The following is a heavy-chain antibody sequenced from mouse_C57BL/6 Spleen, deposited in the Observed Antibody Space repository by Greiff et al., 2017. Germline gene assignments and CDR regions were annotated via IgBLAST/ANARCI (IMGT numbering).Heavy chain of an antibody. J-gene: IGHJ3*01. D-gene: IGHD2-1*01. Sequence: VQLQQPGAELVMPGASVKLSCKASGYTFTSYWMHWVKQRPGKGLEWIGEIDPSDSYTNYNQKFKGKSTLTVDKSSSTAYMQLSSLTSEDSAVYYCARMYVTVRAWFAYWGQGTLVTVSA. CDR1: GYTFTSYW. CDR2: IDPSDSYT. V-gene: IGHV1-69*01. CDR3: ARMYVTVRAWFAY.